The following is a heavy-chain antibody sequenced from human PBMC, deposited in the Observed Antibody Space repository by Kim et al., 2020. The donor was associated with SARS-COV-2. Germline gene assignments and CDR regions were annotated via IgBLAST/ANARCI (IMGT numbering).Heavy chain of an antibody. V-gene: IGHV3-48*02. CDR2: ISSSSRTI. CDR3: ANFVYVSYGDFDY. J-gene: IGHJ4*02. CDR1: GFTFSSFS. D-gene: IGHD1-26*01. Sequence: GGSLRLSCAASGFTFSSFSMNWVRQAPGKGLEWVSYISSSSRTIYYADSVKGRFTISRDNAQNTLYLQMNSLRDEDTAVYYCANFVYVSYGDFDYVGQGT.